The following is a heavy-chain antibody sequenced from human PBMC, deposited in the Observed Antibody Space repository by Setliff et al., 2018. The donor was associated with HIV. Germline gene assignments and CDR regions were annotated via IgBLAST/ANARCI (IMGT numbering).Heavy chain of an antibody. CDR1: GGSISHYY. CDR2: ILYTGST. Sequence: CTVSGGSISHYYWSWLRQAPGLGLQWIGYILYTGSTDYNPSLKSRATISVDTSKKQFSLNLTSVTAADTAVYYCARGGYSNDNFYYYMDVWGKGATVTVSS. V-gene: IGHV4-59*01. CDR3: ARGGYSNDNFYYYMDV. J-gene: IGHJ6*03. D-gene: IGHD5-18*01.